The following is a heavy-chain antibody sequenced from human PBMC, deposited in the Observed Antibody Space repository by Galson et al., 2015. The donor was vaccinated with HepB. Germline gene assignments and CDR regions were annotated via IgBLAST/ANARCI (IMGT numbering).Heavy chain of an antibody. CDR1: GYTFTSYG. Sequence: SVKVSCKASGYTFTSYGISWVRQAPGQGLEWMGWISAYNGNTNYAQKLQGRVTMTTDTSTSTAYMELRSLRSDDTAVYYCAREYDFWSGYEKHFDYWGQGTLVTASS. D-gene: IGHD3-3*01. CDR3: AREYDFWSGYEKHFDY. V-gene: IGHV1-18*04. J-gene: IGHJ4*02. CDR2: ISAYNGNT.